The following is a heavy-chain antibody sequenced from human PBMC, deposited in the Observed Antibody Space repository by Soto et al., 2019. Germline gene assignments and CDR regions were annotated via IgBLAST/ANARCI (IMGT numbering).Heavy chain of an antibody. CDR1: GGSISSGGYY. V-gene: IGHV4-31*03. D-gene: IGHD2-2*01. J-gene: IGHJ5*02. CDR3: ARGYCSSTSCFDP. CDR2: IYYSGST. Sequence: SEPLSLTCSVSGGSISSGGYYWSWIRQHPGKGLEWIGYIYYSGSTSYNPSLKSRVTISVDTSKNQFSLKLSSVTAADTAVYYCARGYCSSTSCFDPWGQGTLVTVSS.